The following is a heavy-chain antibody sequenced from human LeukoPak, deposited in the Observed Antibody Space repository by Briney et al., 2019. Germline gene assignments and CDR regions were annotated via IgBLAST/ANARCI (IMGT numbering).Heavy chain of an antibody. CDR3: ARDQTPMDSGTYGSDY. J-gene: IGHJ4*02. CDR2: ISSSGSTI. Sequence: GGSLRLSCAAPGFTFSSSEMNWVRQAPGKGLEWVSYISSSGSTIYYADSVKGRFTISRDNAKNSLYLQMNSLRAEDTAVYYCARDQTPMDSGTYGSDYWGQGTLVSVSS. CDR1: GFTFSSSE. D-gene: IGHD1-26*01. V-gene: IGHV3-48*03.